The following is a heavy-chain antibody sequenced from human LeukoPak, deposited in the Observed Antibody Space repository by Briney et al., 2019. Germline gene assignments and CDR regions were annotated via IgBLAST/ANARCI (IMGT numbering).Heavy chain of an antibody. J-gene: IGHJ4*02. V-gene: IGHV3-30*18. CDR2: ISFDGSKR. D-gene: IGHD6-13*01. Sequence: EWVAMISFDGSKRYYADSVKGRFTVSRDNSKNTLYLQMSSLRAEETAVYFCAKSIGAVGDYWGQGTLVTVSS. CDR3: AKSIGAVGDY.